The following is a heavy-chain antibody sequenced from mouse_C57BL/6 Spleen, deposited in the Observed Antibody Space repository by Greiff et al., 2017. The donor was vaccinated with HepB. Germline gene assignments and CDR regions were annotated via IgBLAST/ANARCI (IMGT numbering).Heavy chain of an antibody. J-gene: IGHJ1*03. CDR3: ARKIITTVVAGDWYFDV. D-gene: IGHD1-1*01. CDR2: IYPRDGST. CDR1: GYTFTSYD. V-gene: IGHV1-85*01. Sequence: VQLQQSGPELVKPGASVKLSCKASGYTFTSYDINWVKQRPGQGLEWIGWIYPRDGSTKYNEKFKGKATLTVDTSSSTAYMELHSLTSEDSAVYFCARKIITTVVAGDWYFDVWGTGTTVTVSS.